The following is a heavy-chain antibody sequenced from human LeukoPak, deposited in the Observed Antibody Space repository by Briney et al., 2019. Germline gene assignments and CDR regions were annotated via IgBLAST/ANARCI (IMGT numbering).Heavy chain of an antibody. CDR2: ISSAGGYI. CDR1: GFTFSSYT. Sequence: GGSLRLSCAASGFTFSSYTLSWVRQAPGKGLEWVSSISSAGGYIYYADSVKGRFTISRDNAKNSLYLQMNSLRAVDTAVYYCAREIVSSNSFDNWGQGTLVTVSS. J-gene: IGHJ4*02. V-gene: IGHV3-21*01. D-gene: IGHD2-2*01. CDR3: AREIVSSNSFDN.